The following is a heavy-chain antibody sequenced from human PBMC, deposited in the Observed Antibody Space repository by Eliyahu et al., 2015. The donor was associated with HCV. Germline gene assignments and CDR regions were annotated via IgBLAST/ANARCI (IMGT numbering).Heavy chain of an antibody. J-gene: IGHJ2*01. CDR2: INPISGDT. CDR1: GYSFSGFY. CDR3: ARDKNWYFDL. Sequence: QVQLVQSGAEAKKPGASVKVSCQASGYSFSGFYLHWVRQAPGQGLEWMGWINPISGDTNYAQKFQGRVTLTTDTSINTARMELSSLRSDDTAVYYCARDKNWYFDLWGRGTLVTVS. V-gene: IGHV1-2*02.